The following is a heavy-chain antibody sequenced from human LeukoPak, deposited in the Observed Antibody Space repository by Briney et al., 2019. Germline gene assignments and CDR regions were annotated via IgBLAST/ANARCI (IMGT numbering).Heavy chain of an antibody. V-gene: IGHV3-30*04. CDR1: GFTFSSYA. CDR3: ARPRGVWAAAGTGWFDP. Sequence: SLRLSCAASGFTFSSYALHWVRQAPGKGLEWVAVISYDGSNNYYADSVKGRFTISRDNSKNTLYLQMNSLRAEDTAVYYCARPRGVWAAAGTGWFDPWGQGTLVTVSS. J-gene: IGHJ5*02. D-gene: IGHD6-13*01. CDR2: ISYDGSNN.